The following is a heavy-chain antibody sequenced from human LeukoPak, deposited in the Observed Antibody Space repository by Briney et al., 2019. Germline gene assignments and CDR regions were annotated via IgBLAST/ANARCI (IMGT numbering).Heavy chain of an antibody. Sequence: GASVKVSCKASGGTFSSYAISWVRQAPGQGLEWMGGIIPIFGTANYAQKFQGRVTITADESTSTAYMELSSLRSEDTAVYCCARTLVWFGEAEYMDVWGKGTTVTVSS. V-gene: IGHV1-69*13. CDR3: ARTLVWFGEAEYMDV. D-gene: IGHD3-10*01. CDR2: IIPIFGTA. CDR1: GGTFSSYA. J-gene: IGHJ6*03.